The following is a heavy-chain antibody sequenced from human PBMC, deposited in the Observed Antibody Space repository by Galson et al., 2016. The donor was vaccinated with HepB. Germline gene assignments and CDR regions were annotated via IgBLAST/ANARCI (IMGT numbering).Heavy chain of an antibody. V-gene: IGHV5-10-1*01. CDR1: GYSFTSYW. CDR2: IDPSDSNI. D-gene: IGHD6-13*01. Sequence: QSGAEVKKPGESLRISCKGSGYSFTSYWISWVRQMPEKGLEWMGRIDPSDSNINYSPSFQGHVTISTDKSISTAYLQWSSLKASDTAMYYCARHDSSTWYSAFDIWGQGTMVTVSS. CDR3: ARHDSSTWYSAFDI. J-gene: IGHJ3*02.